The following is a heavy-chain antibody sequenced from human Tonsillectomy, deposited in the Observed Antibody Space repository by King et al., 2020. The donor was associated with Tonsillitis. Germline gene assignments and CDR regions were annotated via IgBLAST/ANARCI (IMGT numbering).Heavy chain of an antibody. V-gene: IGHV3-11*01. CDR2: ISSRGTNT. CDR1: GFTFSDHD. Sequence: VQLVESGGGLVKPRGSLRLSCAASGFTFSDHDMSWIRQAPGKGLEWVAYISSRGTNTYYADSVKGRFTISRDNAKNSLFLQMNSLRVEDTAVYYCARDAPMAGATGAFDIWGQGTMVTVSS. D-gene: IGHD1-26*01. CDR3: ARDAPMAGATGAFDI. J-gene: IGHJ3*02.